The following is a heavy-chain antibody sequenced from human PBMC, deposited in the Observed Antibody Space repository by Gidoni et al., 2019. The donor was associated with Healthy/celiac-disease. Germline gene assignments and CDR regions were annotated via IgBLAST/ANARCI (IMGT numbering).Heavy chain of an antibody. J-gene: IGHJ4*02. V-gene: IGHV4-31*03. CDR1: GGSLSSGGYY. CDR2: IYYSGST. Sequence: QVQLQESGPGLVKHSQTLSLTCTFAGGSLSSGGYYWSWIRQHPGNGREWIGYIYYSGSTYYNPSLKSRVTISVDTSKNQFSLKLSSVTAADTAVYYCARVSGLKWGITIFGVAHTAFDYWGQGTLVTVSS. D-gene: IGHD3-3*01. CDR3: ARVSGLKWGITIFGVAHTAFDY.